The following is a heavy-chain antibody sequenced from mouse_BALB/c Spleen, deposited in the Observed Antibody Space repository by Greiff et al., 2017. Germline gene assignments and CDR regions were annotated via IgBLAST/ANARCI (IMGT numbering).Heavy chain of an antibody. V-gene: IGHV1-4*01. Sequence: VKVVESGAELARPGASVKMSCKASGYTFTSYTMHWVKQRPGQGLEWIGYINPSSGYTNYNQKFKDKATLTADKSSSTAYMQLSSLTSEDSAVYYCASWDLAYWGQGTLVTVSA. CDR1: GYTFTSYT. D-gene: IGHD4-1*01. CDR2: INPSSGYT. CDR3: ASWDLAY. J-gene: IGHJ3*01.